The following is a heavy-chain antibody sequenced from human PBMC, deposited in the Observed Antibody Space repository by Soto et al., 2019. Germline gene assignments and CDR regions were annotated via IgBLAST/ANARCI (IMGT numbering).Heavy chain of an antibody. V-gene: IGHV4-30-4*08. D-gene: IGHD7-27*01. CDR1: GDSINNGAYY. J-gene: IGHJ4*02. CDR3: ARGPSGDKVHY. Sequence: SETLSLTCSVSGDSINNGAYYWNWIRQHPGKGLEWIGYIFDSGTTYTNPSLRSQVAISLDTSKNHFSLTLSSVTAADTAVYYCARGPSGDKVHYWGQGALVTVSS. CDR2: IFDSGTT.